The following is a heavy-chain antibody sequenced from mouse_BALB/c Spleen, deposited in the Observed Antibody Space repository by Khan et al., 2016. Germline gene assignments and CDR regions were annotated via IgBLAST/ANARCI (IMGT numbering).Heavy chain of an antibody. V-gene: IGHV1-54*01. CDR1: GYAFTNYL. Sequence: QVQLQQSGAELVRPGTSVKVSCKASGYAFTNYLIEWVNQRPGQGLEWIGVINPGSGGTDYNEKFKGKATLTADKSSSTAYMQHSSLTSDDSAVYFCASWFYGNYPPYWGQGTLVTVSA. CDR3: ASWFYGNYPPY. D-gene: IGHD2-1*01. CDR2: INPGSGGT. J-gene: IGHJ3*01.